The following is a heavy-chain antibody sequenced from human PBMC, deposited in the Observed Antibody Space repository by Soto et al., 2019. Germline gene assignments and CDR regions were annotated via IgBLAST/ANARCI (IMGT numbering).Heavy chain of an antibody. V-gene: IGHV3-15*01. D-gene: IGHD6-19*01. CDR3: TRDGYSSGWVQGYFDY. CDR1: GFTFSNAW. Sequence: GGSLRLSCAASGFTFSNAWMSWVRQAPGKGLEWVGRIKSKTDGGTTDYAAPVKGRFTISRDDSKSIAYLQMNSLKTEDTAVYYCTRDGYSSGWVQGYFDYWGQGTLVTVSS. J-gene: IGHJ4*02. CDR2: IKSKTDGGTT.